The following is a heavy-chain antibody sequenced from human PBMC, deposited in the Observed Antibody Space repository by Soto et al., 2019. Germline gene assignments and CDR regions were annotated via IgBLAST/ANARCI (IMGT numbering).Heavy chain of an antibody. Sequence: PGGSVRLSCAASGFTFSSYWMHWVRQAPGKGLVWVSRINSDGSSTSYADSVKGRFTISRDHAKNTLYLQMNSLRAEDTAVYYCARDCSSSWGYGMDVWGQGTTVTV. CDR3: ARDCSSSWGYGMDV. CDR1: GFTFSSYW. CDR2: INSDGSST. V-gene: IGHV3-74*01. J-gene: IGHJ6*02. D-gene: IGHD6-13*01.